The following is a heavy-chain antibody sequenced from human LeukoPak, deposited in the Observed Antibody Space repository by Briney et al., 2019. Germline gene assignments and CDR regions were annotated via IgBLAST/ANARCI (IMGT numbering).Heavy chain of an antibody. Sequence: SGGSLRLSCAASGFTFSSYGMNWVRQAPGKGLEWVAFIRYDGSNEYYADSVKGRFTISRDNSENTLYLQMNSLRAEDTAVYYCAKDPDYGDYYFDYWGQGALVTVSS. CDR1: GFTFSSYG. CDR3: AKDPDYGDYYFDY. J-gene: IGHJ4*02. D-gene: IGHD4-17*01. CDR2: IRYDGSNE. V-gene: IGHV3-30*02.